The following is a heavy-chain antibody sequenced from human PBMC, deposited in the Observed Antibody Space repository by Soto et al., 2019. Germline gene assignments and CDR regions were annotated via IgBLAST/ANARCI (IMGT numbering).Heavy chain of an antibody. D-gene: IGHD2-15*01. J-gene: IGHJ6*03. CDR3: ARFVSLMVVAATGSDYYYMDV. Sequence: GASVKVSCKASGGTFSSYAISWVRQAPGQGLEWMGGIIPIFGTANYAQKFQGRVTITADESTSTAYMELSSLRSEDTAVYYCARFVSLMVVAATGSDYYYMDVWGKGTTVTVSS. V-gene: IGHV1-69*13. CDR1: GGTFSSYA. CDR2: IIPIFGTA.